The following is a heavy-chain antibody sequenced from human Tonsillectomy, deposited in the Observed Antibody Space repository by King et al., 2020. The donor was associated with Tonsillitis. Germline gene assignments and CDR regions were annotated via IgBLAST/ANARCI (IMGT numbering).Heavy chain of an antibody. V-gene: IGHV1-2*02. CDR2: INPNGGGT. D-gene: IGHD2-15*01. CDR3: ARAWWGLIPTSFYYYGMDV. CDR1: GYTFSGHY. Sequence: VQLVQSGAEVKKPGASVKVSCKASGYTFSGHYMHWVRQAPGQGLEWMGWINPNGGGTNFAQKFQGRVTMTRDTSISTVYMEVSRLRIDDTAVYYCARAWWGLIPTSFYYYGMDVWGQGTTVTVSS. J-gene: IGHJ6*02.